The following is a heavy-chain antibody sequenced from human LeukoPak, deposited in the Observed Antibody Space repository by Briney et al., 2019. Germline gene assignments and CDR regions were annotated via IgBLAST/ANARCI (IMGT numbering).Heavy chain of an antibody. Sequence: GASVKVSCKASGYTFTSYGISWVRQAPGQGLEWMGWISAYNGNTNYAQKLQGRVTMTTDTSTSTAYMELRSLRSDDTAVYYCARTRLFYSSGWYYLDYWGQGTLVTVSS. J-gene: IGHJ4*02. V-gene: IGHV1-18*01. CDR3: ARTRLFYSSGWYYLDY. CDR1: GYTFTSYG. D-gene: IGHD6-19*01. CDR2: ISAYNGNT.